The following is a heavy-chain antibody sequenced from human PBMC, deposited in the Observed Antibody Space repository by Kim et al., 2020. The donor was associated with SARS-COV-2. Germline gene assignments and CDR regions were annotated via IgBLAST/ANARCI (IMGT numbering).Heavy chain of an antibody. CDR1: GFTFSRGW. D-gene: IGHD3-16*01. V-gene: IGHV3-74*01. Sequence: GGSLRLSCAASGFTFSRGWMHWVRQVPGKGLVWVSIIDSDGSTTRYADSVKGRFTISRDNAKNTLYLQMNSLRAEDTAVYYCARGGDGMDVWGQGTTVT. CDR2: IDSDGSTT. CDR3: ARGGDGMDV. J-gene: IGHJ6*02.